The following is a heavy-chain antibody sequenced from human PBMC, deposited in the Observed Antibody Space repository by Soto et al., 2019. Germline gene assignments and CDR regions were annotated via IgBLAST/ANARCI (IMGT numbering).Heavy chain of an antibody. CDR2: ISYDGSDK. V-gene: IGHV3-30*03. Sequence: QVQLVESGGGVVQPGRSLRLSCAASGFTFSSYGMHWVRQAPGKGLEWVALISYDGSDKYYADSVKGRFTTSIDNSKNTLYLQMNSLRVEDTAVYYCGAGQYFSDYWGQGTLVTVSS. CDR1: GFTFSSYG. J-gene: IGHJ4*02. CDR3: GAGQYFSDY. D-gene: IGHD6-13*01.